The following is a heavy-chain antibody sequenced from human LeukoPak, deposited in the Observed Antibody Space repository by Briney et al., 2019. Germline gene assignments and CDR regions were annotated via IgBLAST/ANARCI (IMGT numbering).Heavy chain of an antibody. V-gene: IGHV4-4*07. CDR1: Y. CDR2: IYTSGST. CDR3: ASTSDSGGYYYDY. Sequence: YWXWLXQXAGKGLEGIGRIYTSGSTNYNPSLTSRVTMSVDTSKNQFSLKLSSVTAADTAVYYCASTSDSGGYYYDYWGQGTLVTVSS. D-gene: IGHD3-22*01. J-gene: IGHJ4*02.